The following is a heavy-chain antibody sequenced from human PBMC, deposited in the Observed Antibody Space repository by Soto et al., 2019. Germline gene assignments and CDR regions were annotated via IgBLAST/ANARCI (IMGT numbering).Heavy chain of an antibody. CDR3: ARGYGLWFAELSGEDSFDI. CDR1: GGSISSGDSY. J-gene: IGHJ3*02. CDR2: IYYSGST. V-gene: IGHV4-30-4*01. Sequence: SETLSLTCTVSGGSISSGDSYWTWIRQPPGKGLEWIGYIYYSGSTYYNPSLKSRVTISLDMSKNQFSLKLRSVTAADTAVYYCARGYGLWFAELSGEDSFDIWGQGTMVTVSS. D-gene: IGHD3-10*01.